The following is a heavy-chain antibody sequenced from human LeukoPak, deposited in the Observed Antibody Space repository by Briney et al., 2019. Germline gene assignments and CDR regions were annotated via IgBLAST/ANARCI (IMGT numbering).Heavy chain of an antibody. J-gene: IGHJ4*02. CDR1: GYIFTGHY. D-gene: IGHD5-24*01. V-gene: IGHV1-2*02. CDR2: INPNTGGT. CDR3: ASQQLQWRESYYFDD. Sequence: ASVKVSCKASGYIFTGHYMHWVRQAPGQGLEWMGWINPNTGGTKYAQKFQGRVTMTRDTSISTAYMELSRLGSDDTALYYCASQQLQWRESYYFDDWGQGTLVTVSS.